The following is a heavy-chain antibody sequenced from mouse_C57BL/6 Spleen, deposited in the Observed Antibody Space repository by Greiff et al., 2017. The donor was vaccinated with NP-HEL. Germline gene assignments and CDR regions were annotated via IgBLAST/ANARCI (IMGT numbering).Heavy chain of an antibody. D-gene: IGHD2-5*01. V-gene: IGHV1-55*01. CDR2: IYPGSGST. Sequence: QVQLQQPGAELVKPGASVKMSCKASGYTFTSYWITWVKQRPGQGLEWIGDIYPGSGSTNYNEKFKSKATLTVDTSSSTAYMQLSSLTSEDSAVYYCARPYSNYEVWFAYWGQGTLVTVSA. CDR3: ARPYSNYEVWFAY. J-gene: IGHJ3*01. CDR1: GYTFTSYW.